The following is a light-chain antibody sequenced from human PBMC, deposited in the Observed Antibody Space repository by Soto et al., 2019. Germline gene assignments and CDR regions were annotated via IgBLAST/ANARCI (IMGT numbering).Light chain of an antibody. CDR3: QKYNSAPWT. J-gene: IGKJ1*01. V-gene: IGKV1-27*01. CDR2: AES. CDR1: QIIYNW. Sequence: DIQMTQSPSTLSASVGDTVTITCRASQIIYNWLAWYQQKTGKAPKLLIYAESTLQSGVPSRLSGSGSAPDFNLTISSLQPEDVATYYCQKYNSAPWTFGPGTKVDIK.